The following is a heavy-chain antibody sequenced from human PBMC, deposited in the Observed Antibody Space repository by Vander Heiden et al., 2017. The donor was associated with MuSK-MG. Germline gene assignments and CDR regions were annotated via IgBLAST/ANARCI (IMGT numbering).Heavy chain of an antibody. CDR2: INHSGST. Sequence: QVQLQQWGAGLLKPSETLSLTCAVYGGSFSGYYWSWIRQPPGKGLEWIGEINHSGSTNYNPSLKSRVTISVDTSKNQFSLKLSSVTAADTAVYYCVKCRVGWFDPWGQGTLVTVSS. V-gene: IGHV4-34*01. D-gene: IGHD1-26*01. J-gene: IGHJ5*02. CDR1: GGSFSGYY. CDR3: VKCRVGWFDP.